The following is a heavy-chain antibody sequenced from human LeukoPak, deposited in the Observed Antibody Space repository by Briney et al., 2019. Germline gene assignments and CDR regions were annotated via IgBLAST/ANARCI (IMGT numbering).Heavy chain of an antibody. Sequence: GGSLRLSCAASGFTFSSCGMSWVRQTPGKGLEWVSGISGSGGSTYYADSVKGRFTISRDNSKNTLYLQMSSLRAEDTAVYFCVRGYSFGPYGMDVWGQGTTVTVSS. V-gene: IGHV3-23*01. CDR3: VRGYSFGPYGMDV. J-gene: IGHJ6*02. D-gene: IGHD2-15*01. CDR1: GFTFSSCG. CDR2: ISGSGGST.